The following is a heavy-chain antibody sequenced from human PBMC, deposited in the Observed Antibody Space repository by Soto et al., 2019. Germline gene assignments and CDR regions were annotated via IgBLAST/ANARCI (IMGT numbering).Heavy chain of an antibody. J-gene: IGHJ4*02. V-gene: IGHV3-30*04. CDR1: GFTFSSYV. CDR3: ARDGEPAYSYGGYYCDY. D-gene: IGHD5-18*01. CDR2: IPNDGRSE. Sequence: QVQLVESGGGVVQPGRSLRLSCAASGFTFSSYVMQWVRQAPGKGLEWVAVIPNDGRSESYADSVKGRFTISRDNSENTLYLQMNRLRTEDTGVYYCARDGEPAYSYGGYYCDYWGQGALVTVSS.